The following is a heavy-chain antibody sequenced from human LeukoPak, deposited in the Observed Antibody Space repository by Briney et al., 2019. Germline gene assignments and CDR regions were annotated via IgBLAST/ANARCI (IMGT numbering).Heavy chain of an antibody. CDR1: GFTFDDYA. CDR3: ARVWVAATPDWYFDL. Sequence: GGSLRLSCAASGFTFDDYAMHWVRQAPGKGLEWVSGISWNSGSIGYADSVKGRFTISRDNAKNSLYLQMNSLRAEDTAVYYCARVWVAATPDWYFDLWSRGTLVTVSS. CDR2: ISWNSGSI. J-gene: IGHJ2*01. D-gene: IGHD2-15*01. V-gene: IGHV3-9*01.